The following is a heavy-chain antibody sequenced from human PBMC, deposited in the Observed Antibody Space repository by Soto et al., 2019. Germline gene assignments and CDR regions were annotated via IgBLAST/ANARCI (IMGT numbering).Heavy chain of an antibody. CDR3: ARVHTGLYGDYALDY. CDR2: ISYDGSNK. D-gene: IGHD4-17*01. V-gene: IGHV3-30-3*01. CDR1: GFTFSSYA. Sequence: QVQLVESGGGVVQPGRSLRLSCAASGFTFSSYAMHWVRQAPGKGLEWVAVISYDGSNKYYADSVKGRFTISRDNSKNTLYLLMNSLRAEDTAVYYCARVHTGLYGDYALDYWGQGTLVTVSS. J-gene: IGHJ4*02.